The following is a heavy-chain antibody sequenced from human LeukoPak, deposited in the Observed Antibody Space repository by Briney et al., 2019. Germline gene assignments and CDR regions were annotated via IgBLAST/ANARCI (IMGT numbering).Heavy chain of an antibody. D-gene: IGHD5/OR15-5a*01. CDR1: GYTFTSYD. CDR3: ARARRVVYSVAARYYYMDV. J-gene: IGHJ6*03. V-gene: IGHV1-8*01. Sequence: ASVKVSCMASGYTFTSYDINWVRQATGQGLEWMGWMNPNSGNTGYAQKFQGRVTMTRNTSISTAYMELSSLRSEDTAVYYCARARRVVYSVAARYYYMDVWGKGTTVTVSS. CDR2: MNPNSGNT.